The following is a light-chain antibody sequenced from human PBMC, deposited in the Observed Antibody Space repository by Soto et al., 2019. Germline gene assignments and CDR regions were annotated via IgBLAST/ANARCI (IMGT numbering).Light chain of an antibody. Sequence: EIVLTQSPATLSVSPGERATLSCRASQSINTNLAWYQQKPGQAPRLLMYGASTRATGIPARFSGSGSGTDFTLTISSLQSEDFAVYYCQQYNNWPPWWTFGQGTKVDIK. CDR2: GAS. CDR3: QQYNNWPPWWT. V-gene: IGKV3D-15*01. CDR1: QSINTN. J-gene: IGKJ1*01.